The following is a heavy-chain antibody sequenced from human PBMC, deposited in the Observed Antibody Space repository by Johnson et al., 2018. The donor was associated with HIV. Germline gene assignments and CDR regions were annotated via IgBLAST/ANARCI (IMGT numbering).Heavy chain of an antibody. Sequence: VQLVESGGGLIQPGGSLRLSCAASGFTVSSNYMSWVRQAPGKGLEWVSGIKWNGDTTSYVDSLKGRFTISRDNAKNSLYLQMNSLRAEDTALYYCARQGGWALDIWGQGTMVTVSS. D-gene: IGHD3-16*01. V-gene: IGHV3-20*04. CDR1: GFTVSSNY. CDR2: IKWNGDTT. CDR3: ARQGGWALDI. J-gene: IGHJ3*02.